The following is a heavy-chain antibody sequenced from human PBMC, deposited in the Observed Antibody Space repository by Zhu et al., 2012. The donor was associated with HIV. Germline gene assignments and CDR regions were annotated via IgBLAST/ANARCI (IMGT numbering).Heavy chain of an antibody. J-gene: IGHJ4*01. V-gene: IGHV4-39*01. CDR1: GGSISSSSYY. CDR2: LSYSGST. CDR3: ARHYYYDSSGYRFDQ. Sequence: QVQLQESGPGLVKPSETLSLTCAVSGGSISSSSYYWGWVRQPPGKGLEWIGSLSYSGSTYYNPSLKSRLTISVDTSKNQFSLRLSSVTAADTAVYYCARHYYYDSSGYRFDQWGQEPWSPSPQ. D-gene: IGHD3-22*01.